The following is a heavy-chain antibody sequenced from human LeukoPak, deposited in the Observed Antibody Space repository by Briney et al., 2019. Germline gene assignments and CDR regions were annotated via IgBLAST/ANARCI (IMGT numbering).Heavy chain of an antibody. CDR3: VRSTDSWSGSYHGSDY. Sequence: PGGSLRLSCAASGFTFSSYEMNWVRQAPGKGLEWVSYISSSGSTIYYADSVKGRFTISRDNAKNSLYLQMNSLRAEDTAVYYCVRSTDSWSGSYHGSDYWGQGTLVTVSS. D-gene: IGHD1-26*01. J-gene: IGHJ4*02. CDR1: GFTFSSYE. CDR2: ISSSGSTI. V-gene: IGHV3-48*03.